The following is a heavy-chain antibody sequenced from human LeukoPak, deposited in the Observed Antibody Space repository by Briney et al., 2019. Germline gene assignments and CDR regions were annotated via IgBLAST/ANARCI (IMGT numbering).Heavy chain of an antibody. CDR2: ISSSGSTI. CDR1: GFTFSSYE. CDR3: AELGITMIGGV. V-gene: IGHV3-48*03. D-gene: IGHD3-10*02. Sequence: GGSLRLSCAASGFTFSSYEMKWVRQAPGKGLEGVSYISSSGSTIYYADSVKGRFTISRDNAKNSLYLQMNSLRAEDTAVYYCAELGITMIGGVWGKGTTVTISS. J-gene: IGHJ6*04.